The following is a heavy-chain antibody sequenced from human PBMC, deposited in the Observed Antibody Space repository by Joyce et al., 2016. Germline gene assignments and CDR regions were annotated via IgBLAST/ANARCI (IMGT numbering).Heavy chain of an antibody. CDR1: GFMFSTSS. J-gene: IGHJ6*02. D-gene: IGHD2-21*01. V-gene: IGHV3-21*02. Sequence: EVQLVESGGGLVKPGGSLKISCAASGFMFSTSSMSWFRQAPGKGLEWVSAISGVRRFIFHADSVRGRFTVSRDNAENSLYLQMKSLRVEDTAVYFCARGGLVYDYSMDVWGQGTTVIVSS. CDR3: ARGGLVYDYSMDV. CDR2: ISGVRRFI.